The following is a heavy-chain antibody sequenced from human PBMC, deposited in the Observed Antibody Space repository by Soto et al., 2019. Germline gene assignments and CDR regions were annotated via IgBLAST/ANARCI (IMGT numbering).Heavy chain of an antibody. CDR1: GATITWGDYS. Sequence: SEPLSLTCAISGATITWGDYSWNWIRQPPGKGLEWIGYIFHGGSTYYNPSLRSRVTISVDRSRTQFSLKMSSVTAADTAVYYCARGRVVVPAAVMFNCLDPWGQGALVTVSS. D-gene: IGHD2-2*01. V-gene: IGHV4-30-2*01. J-gene: IGHJ5*02. CDR3: ARGRVVVPAAVMFNCLDP. CDR2: IFHGGST.